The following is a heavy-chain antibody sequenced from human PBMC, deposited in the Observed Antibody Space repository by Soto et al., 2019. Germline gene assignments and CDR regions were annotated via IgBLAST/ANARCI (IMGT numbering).Heavy chain of an antibody. CDR2: INAGNGNT. J-gene: IGHJ5*02. CDR3: ARETYGSGSSTVFAWFDP. CDR1: GYTFTSYA. Sequence: QVQLVQSGAEVKKPGASVKVSCKASGYTFTSYAMHWVRQAPGQRLEWMGWINAGNGNTKYSQKFQGRVTITRDTSASTAYMELSSLRSEDTAVYYCARETYGSGSSTVFAWFDPWGQGTLVTVSS. D-gene: IGHD3-10*01. V-gene: IGHV1-3*01.